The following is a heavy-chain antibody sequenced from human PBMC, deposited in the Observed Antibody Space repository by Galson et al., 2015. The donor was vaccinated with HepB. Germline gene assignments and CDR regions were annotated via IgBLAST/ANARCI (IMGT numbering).Heavy chain of an antibody. J-gene: IGHJ4*02. Sequence: SVKVSCKASGGTFSSYAISWVRQAPGQGLEWMGRIIPILGIANYAQKFQGRVTITAAKSTSTAYMELSSLRSEDTAVYYCARGSMIVGSMKGWGQGTLVTVSS. CDR2: IIPILGIA. CDR3: ARGSMIVGSMKG. CDR1: GGTFSSYA. V-gene: IGHV1-69*04. D-gene: IGHD3-22*01.